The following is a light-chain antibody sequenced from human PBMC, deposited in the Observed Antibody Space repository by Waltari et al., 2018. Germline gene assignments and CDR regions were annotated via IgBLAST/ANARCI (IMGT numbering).Light chain of an antibody. V-gene: IGLV1-44*01. CDR2: KSS. CDR3: SSYAGIDNFVV. J-gene: IGLJ2*01. Sequence: QSVLTQAPSASGTPGQRVPLPCSGSRSDIGSNSVHCYQQFPGTAPRLLIYKSSQRPSGVPDRFSGSKSGNTASLTVSGLQAEDEADYFCSSYAGIDNFVVFGGGTKLTVL. CDR1: RSDIGSNS.